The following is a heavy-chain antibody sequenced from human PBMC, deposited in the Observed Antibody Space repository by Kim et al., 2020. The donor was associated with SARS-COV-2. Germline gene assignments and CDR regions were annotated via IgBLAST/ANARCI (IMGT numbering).Heavy chain of an antibody. CDR3: AREDIAAAGSAY. J-gene: IGHJ4*02. Sequence: NYHPSLKSRVTISVDKSKNPFSLKLSSVTAADTAVYYCAREDIAAAGSAYWGQGTLVTVSS. D-gene: IGHD6-13*01. V-gene: IGHV4-4*02.